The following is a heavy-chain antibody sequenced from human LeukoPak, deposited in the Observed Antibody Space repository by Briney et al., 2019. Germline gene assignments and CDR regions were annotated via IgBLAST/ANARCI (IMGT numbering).Heavy chain of an antibody. CDR1: GGSFSGYY. D-gene: IGHD6-13*01. Sequence: SETLSLTCAVYGGSFSGYYWSWIRQPPGKGLEWIGEINHSGSTNYNPSLKSRVTISVDTSKNQFSLKLSSVTAADTAVYYCARGRRIAAAGKLNGFDPWGQGTLVTVSS. J-gene: IGHJ5*02. CDR2: INHSGST. CDR3: ARGRRIAAAGKLNGFDP. V-gene: IGHV4-34*01.